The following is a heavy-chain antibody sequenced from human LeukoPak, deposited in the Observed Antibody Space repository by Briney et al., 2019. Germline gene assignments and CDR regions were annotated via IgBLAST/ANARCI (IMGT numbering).Heavy chain of an antibody. CDR2: INHSGST. V-gene: IGHV4-34*01. J-gene: IGHJ6*02. Sequence: SETLSLTCAVYGGSFSGYYWCWIRQPPGKGLEWIGEINHSGSTNYNPSLKSRVTISVDTSKNQFSLKLSSVTAADTAVYYCARSTINYYYGMDVWGQGTTVTVSS. CDR3: ARSTINYYYGMDV. CDR1: GGSFSGYY.